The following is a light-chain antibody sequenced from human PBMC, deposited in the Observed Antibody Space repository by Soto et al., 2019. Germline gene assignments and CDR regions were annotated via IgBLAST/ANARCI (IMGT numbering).Light chain of an antibody. CDR2: GNS. CDR1: SSNIGAGYD. V-gene: IGLV1-40*01. CDR3: QSYDSSLSVV. Sequence: QSVLTQPPSVSGAPGQRVTISCTGSSSNIGAGYDVHWYQQLPGTAPKLLTYGNSNRPSGVPDRFSGSKSGTSASLAITGLRAEDEADYYCQSYDSSLSVVFGGGTKLTVL. J-gene: IGLJ2*01.